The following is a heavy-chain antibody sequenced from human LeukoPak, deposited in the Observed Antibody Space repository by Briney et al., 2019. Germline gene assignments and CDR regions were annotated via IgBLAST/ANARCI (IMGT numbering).Heavy chain of an antibody. CDR2: IKADGRET. J-gene: IGHJ4*02. V-gene: IGHV3-7*01. CDR3: AKGGHVDY. Sequence: GGSLRLSCAASGFSFSTYWMTWVRQAPGKGLEWVANIKADGRETYYVDSVKGRFTISRDNAQNSLYLQLNSLRAEDTAVYYCAKGGHVDYCGQGSLVTVSS. CDR1: GFSFSTYW.